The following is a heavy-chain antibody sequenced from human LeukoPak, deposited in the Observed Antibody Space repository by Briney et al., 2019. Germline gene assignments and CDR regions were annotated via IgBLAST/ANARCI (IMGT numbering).Heavy chain of an antibody. Sequence: SETLSLTCTVSGGSISSHFWSWIRQPPGKGLEWIGYMFYSGSTNYNPSLKSRVTISVDASKNQFSLKLTSVSAADTAVYYCARDRAPVAMIRGAPGGFDPWGQGTLVTVSS. CDR2: MFYSGST. V-gene: IGHV4-59*11. D-gene: IGHD3-10*01. CDR1: GGSISSHF. J-gene: IGHJ5*02. CDR3: ARDRAPVAMIRGAPGGFDP.